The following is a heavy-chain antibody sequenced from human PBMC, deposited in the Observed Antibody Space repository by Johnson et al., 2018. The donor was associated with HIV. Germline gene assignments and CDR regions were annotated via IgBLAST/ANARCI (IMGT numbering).Heavy chain of an antibody. CDR3: AREVDASDI. CDR1: GFTFSTYV. Sequence: QVQLVESGGGVVQPGRSLRLSCAASGFTFSTYVMYWVRQAPGKGLEWVALISHDGSNDYCADSVKGRFTISRDNAKNTLYLQMNSLRAEDTAVYYCAREVDASDIWGQGTMVTVSS. CDR2: ISHDGSND. J-gene: IGHJ3*02. V-gene: IGHV3-30*03.